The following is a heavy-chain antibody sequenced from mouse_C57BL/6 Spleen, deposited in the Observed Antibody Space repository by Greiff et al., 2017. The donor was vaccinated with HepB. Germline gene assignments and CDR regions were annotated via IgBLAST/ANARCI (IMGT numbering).Heavy chain of an antibody. Sequence: EVQLQQSGPELVKPGASVKISCKASGYTFTDYYMNWVKQSHGKSLEWIGDINPNNGGTSYNQKFKGKATLTVDKSSSTAYMELRSLTSEDSAVYYCSTLRSFDYWGQGTTLPVSS. J-gene: IGHJ2*01. CDR1: GYTFTDYY. CDR2: INPNNGGT. V-gene: IGHV1-26*01. CDR3: STLRSFDY.